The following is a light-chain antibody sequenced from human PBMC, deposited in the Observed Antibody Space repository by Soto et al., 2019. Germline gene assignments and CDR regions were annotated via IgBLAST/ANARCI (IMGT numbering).Light chain of an antibody. CDR2: TNN. Sequence: QSVLTQPPSVSGAPGQRVTISCTGSSSNIGAGYDLHWYQQFPGAAPKLLIYTNNNRPSGVPDRFSGSKSGTSASLAITGLQTEDEADYYCQSYDSSLSGSVFGGGTKLTVL. J-gene: IGLJ3*02. CDR3: QSYDSSLSGSV. V-gene: IGLV1-40*01. CDR1: SSNIGAGYD.